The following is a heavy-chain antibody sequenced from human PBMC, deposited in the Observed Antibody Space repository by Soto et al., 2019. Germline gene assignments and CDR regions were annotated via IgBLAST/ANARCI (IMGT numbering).Heavy chain of an antibody. V-gene: IGHV4-30-4*01. J-gene: IGHJ6*02. Sequence: PSETLSLTCTVSGGSISSGDYYWSWIRQPPXKGLEWIGYIYYSGSTYYNPSLESRVTISVDTSKNQFSLKLSSVTAADTAVYYCARDRTYYDFWSGYYTGMDYYYGMDVWGQGTTVTVCS. CDR1: GGSISSGDYY. CDR3: ARDRTYYDFWSGYYTGMDYYYGMDV. D-gene: IGHD3-3*01. CDR2: IYYSGST.